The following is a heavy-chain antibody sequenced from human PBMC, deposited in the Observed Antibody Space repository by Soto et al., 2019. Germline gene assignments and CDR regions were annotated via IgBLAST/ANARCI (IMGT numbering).Heavy chain of an antibody. D-gene: IGHD3-22*01. CDR2: ISSSSSYI. V-gene: IGHV3-21*01. J-gene: IGHJ4*02. Sequence: PGGSLRLSCAASGFTFSSYSMYWVRQAPGKGLEWVSSISSSSSYIYYADSVKGRFTISRDNAKNSLYLQMNSLRAEDTAVYYCARGRSGYVFDYWGQGTLVTVSS. CDR3: ARGRSGYVFDY. CDR1: GFTFSSYS.